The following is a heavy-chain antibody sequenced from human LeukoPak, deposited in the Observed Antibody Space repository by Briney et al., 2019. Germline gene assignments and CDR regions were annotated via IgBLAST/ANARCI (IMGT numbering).Heavy chain of an antibody. CDR1: GYTFTTYG. CDR2: INPNSGGT. CDR3: ARTYCGGDCYSSRGWFDP. D-gene: IGHD2-21*02. J-gene: IGHJ5*02. V-gene: IGHV1-2*02. Sequence: ASVTVSCKASGYTFTTYGISWVRQAPGQGLEWMGWINPNSGGTNYAQKFQGRVTMTRDTSISTAYMELSRLRSDDTAVYYCARTYCGGDCYSSRGWFDPWGQGTLVTVSS.